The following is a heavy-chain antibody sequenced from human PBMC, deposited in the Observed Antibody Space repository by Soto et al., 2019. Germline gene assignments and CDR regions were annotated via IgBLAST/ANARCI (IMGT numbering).Heavy chain of an antibody. Sequence: GGSLRLSCTASGFTFGDYAMSWFRQAPGKGLEWISYISNTGTSKFYADSVKGRFTISRDYANNSLYLQLNSLRAEDTAVYYCARDRISYFYGMDIWGQGTTVTVSS. V-gene: IGHV3-11*01. CDR1: GFTFGDYA. CDR2: ISNTGTSK. J-gene: IGHJ6*02. CDR3: ARDRISYFYGMDI.